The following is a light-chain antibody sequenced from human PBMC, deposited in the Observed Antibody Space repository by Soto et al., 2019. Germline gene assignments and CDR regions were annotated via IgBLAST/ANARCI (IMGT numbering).Light chain of an antibody. CDR1: QSISSW. CDR3: LQYKSYLWT. Sequence: DIQMTQSPSTLSASVGDRVTITCRASQSISSWLAWFQQKPGRAPKLLIYKASSLESGVPSRFSGSGSGTDFTLTISSLQPDYFATYYCLQYKSYLWTFGQGTKVEIK. V-gene: IGKV1-5*03. CDR2: KAS. J-gene: IGKJ1*01.